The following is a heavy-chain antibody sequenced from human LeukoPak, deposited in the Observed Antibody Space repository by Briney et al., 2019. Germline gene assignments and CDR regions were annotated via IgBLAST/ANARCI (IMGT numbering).Heavy chain of an antibody. Sequence: PGGSLRLSCAASGFTFSSYAMSWVRQAPGKGLEWASAISGSGGSTYYADSVKGRFTISRDNSKNTLYLQMNSLRAEDTAVYYCAKSFLYDSSGYSPWYYFDYWGQGTLVTVSS. J-gene: IGHJ4*02. CDR2: ISGSGGST. CDR1: GFTFSSYA. V-gene: IGHV3-23*01. CDR3: AKSFLYDSSGYSPWYYFDY. D-gene: IGHD3-22*01.